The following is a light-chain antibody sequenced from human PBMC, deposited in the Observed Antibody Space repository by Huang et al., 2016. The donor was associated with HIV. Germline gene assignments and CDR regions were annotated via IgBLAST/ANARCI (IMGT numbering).Light chain of an antibody. CDR2: DAS. Sequence: EIVMTQSPATLSVSPGERATLSCRASQSVSSSLAWYQQKPGQAPRLLIDDASTRATGIPSRFSGSGSGTEFTLTISSLQSEDFAVYYCQQCNNWPRTFGQGTRLEIK. J-gene: IGKJ2*01. CDR1: QSVSSS. CDR3: QQCNNWPRT. V-gene: IGKV3-15*01.